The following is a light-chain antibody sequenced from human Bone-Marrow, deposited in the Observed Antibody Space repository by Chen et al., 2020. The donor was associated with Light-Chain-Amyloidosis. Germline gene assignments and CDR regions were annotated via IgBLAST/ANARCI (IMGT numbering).Light chain of an antibody. CDR3: AAWDGSLSGYV. CDR2: RNN. V-gene: IGLV1-47*01. Sequence: QSVLTQPPSASGNPGQRVPISCFGASSNIGINYVYWYQPFPGAAPNLLIHRNNKRPSGVPARFSASKSGTSAFLAISGLRSEDEADYYCAAWDGSLSGYVFGTGTKVIVL. J-gene: IGLJ1*01. CDR1: SSNIGINY.